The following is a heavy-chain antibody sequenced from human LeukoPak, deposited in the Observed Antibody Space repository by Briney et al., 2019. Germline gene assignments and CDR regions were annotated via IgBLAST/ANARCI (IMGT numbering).Heavy chain of an antibody. CDR2: ISSSSTYI. CDR1: GFTFSTYS. V-gene: IGHV3-21*01. CDR3: ARGGAAVVVVAATGGMDV. J-gene: IGHJ6*02. D-gene: IGHD2-15*01. Sequence: GGSLRLSCAASGFTFSTYSMNWVRQAPGKGLEWVSSISSSSTYIYYADSVKGRFTISRDNAKNSLCLQMNSLRAEDTAVYYCARGGAAVVVVAATGGMDVWGQGTTVTVSS.